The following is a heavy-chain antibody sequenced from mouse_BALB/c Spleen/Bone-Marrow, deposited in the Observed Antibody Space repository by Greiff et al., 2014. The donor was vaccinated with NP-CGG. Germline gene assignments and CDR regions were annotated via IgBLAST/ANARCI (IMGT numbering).Heavy chain of an antibody. J-gene: IGHJ4*01. Sequence: VQLQQSGPELVKPGASVKISRTGSGYAFSSSWMDWVKQRPGQGLEWIGRIYPGDGDTNSNGRFKGKATLTADRSSNTAYMQLSSLTSVDSAVYFCARSAYYGSSYGAMDYWGQGTSVTVSS. CDR2: IYPGDGDT. CDR1: GYAFSSSW. D-gene: IGHD1-1*01. V-gene: IGHV1-82*01. CDR3: ARSAYYGSSYGAMDY.